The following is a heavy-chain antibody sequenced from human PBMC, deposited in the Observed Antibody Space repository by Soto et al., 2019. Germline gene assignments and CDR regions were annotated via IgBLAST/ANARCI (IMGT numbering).Heavy chain of an antibody. CDR2: IYHSGST. CDR1: GGSISSSNW. V-gene: IGHV4-4*02. Sequence: PSETLSLTCAVSGGSISSSNWWSWVRQPPGKGLEWIGEIYHSGSTNYNPSLKSRVTISVDKSKDQFSLKLSSVTAADTAVYYCAGKAIFKGYYYGMDVWGQGTTVTVSS. CDR3: AGKAIFKGYYYGMDV. J-gene: IGHJ6*02. D-gene: IGHD3-3*01.